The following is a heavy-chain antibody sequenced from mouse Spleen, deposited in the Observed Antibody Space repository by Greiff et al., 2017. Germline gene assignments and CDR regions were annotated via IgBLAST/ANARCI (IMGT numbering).Heavy chain of an antibody. CDR3: TRWYYGSSPFAY. CDR2: IDPETGGT. J-gene: IGHJ3*01. Sequence: VQLKESGAELVRPGASVTLSCKASGYTFTDYEMHWVKQTPVHGLEWIGAIDPETGGTAYNQKFKGKAILTADKSSSTAYMELRSLTSEDSAVYYCTRWYYGSSPFAYWGQGTLVTVSA. V-gene: IGHV1-15*01. D-gene: IGHD1-1*01. CDR1: GYTFTDYE.